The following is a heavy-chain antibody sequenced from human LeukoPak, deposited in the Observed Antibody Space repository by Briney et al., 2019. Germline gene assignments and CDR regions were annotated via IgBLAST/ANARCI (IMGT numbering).Heavy chain of an antibody. J-gene: IGHJ3*02. D-gene: IGHD3-10*01. Sequence: ASVKVSCKASGYTFTSYGFTWVRQAPGQGLEWMGIINPSGGSTSYAQKFQGRVTMTRDTSTSTVYMELSSLRSEDTAVYYCARAMVRGVIISSAFDIWGQGTMVTVSS. CDR2: INPSGGST. CDR3: ARAMVRGVIISSAFDI. CDR1: GYTFTSYG. V-gene: IGHV1-46*01.